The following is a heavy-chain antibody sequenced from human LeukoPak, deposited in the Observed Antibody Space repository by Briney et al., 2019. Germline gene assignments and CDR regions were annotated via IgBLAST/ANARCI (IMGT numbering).Heavy chain of an antibody. D-gene: IGHD3-10*01. CDR1: GDSINGSANY. CDR2: IYYTGST. CDR3: ARLGWLYGSGSMNWFDP. J-gene: IGHJ5*02. Sequence: PSETLSLTCSVSGDSINGSANYWGWVRQPPGKGLEWIASIYYTGSTYYNPSLKSRVIMSVDTSKNHFSLKLNSVTAADTAVYYCARLGWLYGSGSMNWFDPWGQGTLVTVSS. V-gene: IGHV4-39*02.